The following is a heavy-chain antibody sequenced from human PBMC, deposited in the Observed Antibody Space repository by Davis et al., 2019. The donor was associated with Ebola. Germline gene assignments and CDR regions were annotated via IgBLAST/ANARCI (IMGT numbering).Heavy chain of an antibody. J-gene: IGHJ6*02. D-gene: IGHD4-23*01. CDR1: GDSISSSYW. V-gene: IGHV4-4*02. CDR3: ARDQAVALPDYYYYGMDV. CDR2: IFHSGST. Sequence: SETLSLTCAVSGDSISSSYWWNWVRKAPGKGLEWIGEIFHSGSTNYNPSLRSRVTISVDKSKNLFSLEMTSVTAADTAVYYCARDQAVALPDYYYYGMDVWGQGTTVTVSS.